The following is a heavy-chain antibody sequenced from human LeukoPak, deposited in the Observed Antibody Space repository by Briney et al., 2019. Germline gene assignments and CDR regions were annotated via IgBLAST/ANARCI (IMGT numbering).Heavy chain of an antibody. V-gene: IGHV1-69*13. Sequence: SVKVSYKASGGTFSSYAISWVRQAPGQGLEWMGGIIPIFGTANYAQKFQGRVTITADESTSTAYMELSSLRSEDTAVYYCARAPVPYYYYYGMDVWGQGTTVTVSS. CDR2: IIPIFGTA. J-gene: IGHJ6*02. CDR3: ARAPVPYYYYYGMDV. CDR1: GGTFSSYA.